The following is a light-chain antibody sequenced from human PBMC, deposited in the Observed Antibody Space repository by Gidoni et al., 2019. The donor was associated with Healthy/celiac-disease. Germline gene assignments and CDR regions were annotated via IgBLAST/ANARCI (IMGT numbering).Light chain of an antibody. J-gene: IGKJ2*01. CDR1: QSVSSS. CDR3: QQRSNWPPT. Sequence: EIVLTQSPATLSLSPGERAPLSCRASQSVSSSLAWYQQKPGQAPRLLIYDASNRATGIPARFSGSGSGTDFTLTISSLEPEDFAVYYCQQRSNWPPTFGQXTKLEIK. CDR2: DAS. V-gene: IGKV3-11*01.